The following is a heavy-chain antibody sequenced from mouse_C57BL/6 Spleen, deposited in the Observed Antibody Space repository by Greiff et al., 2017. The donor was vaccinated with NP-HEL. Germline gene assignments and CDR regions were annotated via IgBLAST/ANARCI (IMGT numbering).Heavy chain of an antibody. D-gene: IGHD1-1*01. V-gene: IGHV5-17*01. Sequence: DVQLVESGGGLVKPGGSLKLSCAASGFTFSDYGMHWVRQAPEKGLEWVAYISSGSSTIYYADTVKGRFTISRDNAKNTLFLQMTSLRSEDTAMYYCARTYYYGSRGYAMDYWGQGTSVTVSS. CDR1: GFTFSDYG. CDR3: ARTYYYGSRGYAMDY. CDR2: ISSGSSTI. J-gene: IGHJ4*01.